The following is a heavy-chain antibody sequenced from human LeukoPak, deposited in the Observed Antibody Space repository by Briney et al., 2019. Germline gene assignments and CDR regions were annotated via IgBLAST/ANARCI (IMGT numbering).Heavy chain of an antibody. V-gene: IGHV1-46*01. D-gene: IGHD3-22*01. CDR3: AADPDQYYDSRGWVMAFDM. Sequence: ASVKVSCKASGYTFTSYYMHWVRQAPGQGLEWMGIINPSGGSTSYAQKFQGKVTMTRDMSTSTVYMELSSLRSEDTAVYYCAADPDQYYDSRGWVMAFDMWDEGTMVIVSS. CDR1: GYTFTSYY. J-gene: IGHJ3*02. CDR2: INPSGGST.